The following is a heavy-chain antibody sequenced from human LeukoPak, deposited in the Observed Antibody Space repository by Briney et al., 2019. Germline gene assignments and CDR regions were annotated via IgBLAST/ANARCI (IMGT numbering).Heavy chain of an antibody. CDR1: GGSISNYY. V-gene: IGHV4-59*01. CDR2: IYYSGNT. D-gene: IGHD3-10*01. Sequence: SETLSLTCTVSGGSISNYYWSWIRQPPGKGLEWIGYIYYSGNTNYNPSLKSRVTISVDTSKNQFSLSLRSVTAADPAVYYCARESWDIMVRGAVFDNWGQGTVVTVSS. J-gene: IGHJ4*02. CDR3: ARESWDIMVRGAVFDN.